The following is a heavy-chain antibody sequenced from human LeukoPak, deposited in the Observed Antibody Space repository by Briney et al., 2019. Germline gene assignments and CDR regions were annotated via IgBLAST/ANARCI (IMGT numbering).Heavy chain of an antibody. D-gene: IGHD3-9*01. CDR1: GFTFSSYA. CDR2: ISGSGGST. Sequence: GGSLRLSCAASGFTFSSYAMSWVRQAPGKGLEWVSAISGSGGSTYYADSVKGRFTISRDNSKNPLYLQMNSLRAEDTALYYCAKDQLRYFDSYDYWGQGTLVTVSS. CDR3: AKDQLRYFDSYDY. J-gene: IGHJ4*02. V-gene: IGHV3-23*01.